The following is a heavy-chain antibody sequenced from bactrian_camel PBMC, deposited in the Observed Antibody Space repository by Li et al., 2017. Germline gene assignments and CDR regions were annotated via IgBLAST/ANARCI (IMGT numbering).Heavy chain of an antibody. J-gene: IGHJ6*01. D-gene: IGHD2*01. CDR2: IHTGGST. Sequence: HVQLVESGGGSALAGGSHRLSCAYSVSTSCMAWFRQAPGKGREGVAAIHTGGSTTYADSVKGRFTISRDNAKDTLYLQMNSLKPEDTAMYYCAARGPYCYTKLYVADFTYWGQGTQVTVS. CDR3: AARGPYCYTKLYVADFTY. CDR1: VSTSC. V-gene: IGHV3S53*01.